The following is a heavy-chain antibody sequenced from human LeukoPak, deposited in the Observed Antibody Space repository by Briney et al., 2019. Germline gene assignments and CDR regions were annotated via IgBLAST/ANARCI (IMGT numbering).Heavy chain of an antibody. V-gene: IGHV3-11*01. Sequence: GGSLRLSCAASGSTFSDYYMSWIRQAPGKGLEWVSYISSSGSTIYYADSVKGRFTISRDNAKNSLYLQMNSLRAEDTAVYYCARFAAGGSYYYYMDVWGKGTTVTVSS. CDR2: ISSSGSTI. D-gene: IGHD6-25*01. CDR3: ARFAAGGSYYYYMDV. CDR1: GSTFSDYY. J-gene: IGHJ6*03.